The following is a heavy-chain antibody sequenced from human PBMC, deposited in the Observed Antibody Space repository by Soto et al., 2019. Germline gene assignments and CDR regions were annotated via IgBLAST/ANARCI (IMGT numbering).Heavy chain of an antibody. CDR1: GFTFSSYA. D-gene: IGHD6-19*01. CDR2: VSGSGGST. Sequence: GGSLRLSCAASGFTFSSYAMSWVRQAPGKGLEWVSAVSGSGGSTYYADSVKGRFTISRDNSKNTLYLQMNTLRAEDTAVYYCAKDPLTSGWYYFDYWGQGTLVTVSS. J-gene: IGHJ4*02. CDR3: AKDPLTSGWYYFDY. V-gene: IGHV3-23*01.